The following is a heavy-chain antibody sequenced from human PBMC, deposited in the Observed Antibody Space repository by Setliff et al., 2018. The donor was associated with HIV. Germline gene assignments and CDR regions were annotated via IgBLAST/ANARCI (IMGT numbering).Heavy chain of an antibody. CDR3: ARARGYYDSSGYYY. D-gene: IGHD3-22*01. CDR1: GSTFSPYW. J-gene: IGHJ4*02. CDR2: IYSGGST. V-gene: IGHV3-53*01. Sequence: GGSLRLSCAASGSTFSPYWMHWVRQAPGKGLEWVSVIYSGGSTYYADSVKGRFTISRDNSKNTLYLQMNSLRAEDTAVYYCARARGYYDSSGYYYWGQGTLVTVSS.